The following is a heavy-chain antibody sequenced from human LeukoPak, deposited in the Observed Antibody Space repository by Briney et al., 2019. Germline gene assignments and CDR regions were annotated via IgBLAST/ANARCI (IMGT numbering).Heavy chain of an antibody. J-gene: IGHJ5*02. CDR3: ARDRSEQQLVPHNWFDP. CDR1: GYTFTGYY. V-gene: IGHV1-46*01. D-gene: IGHD6-13*01. Sequence: GASVKVSCKASGYTFTGYYMHWVRQAPGQGLEWMGIINPSGGSTSYAQKFQGRVTMTRDTSTSTVYMELSSLRSEDTAVYYCARDRSEQQLVPHNWFDPWGQGTLVTVSS. CDR2: INPSGGST.